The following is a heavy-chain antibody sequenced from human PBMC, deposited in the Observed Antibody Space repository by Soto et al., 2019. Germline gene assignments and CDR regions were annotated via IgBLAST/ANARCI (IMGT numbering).Heavy chain of an antibody. CDR1: GYTFTSYG. J-gene: IGHJ4*02. CDR2: ISAYNGNT. V-gene: IGHV1-18*01. D-gene: IGHD1-26*01. Sequence: QVPLVQSGAEVKKPGASVKVSCKASGYTFTSYGISWVRQAPGQGLEWMGWISAYNGNTNYAQKLQGRVTMTTDTSTSTAYMELRSLRSDHTAVYYCGRISGIVGATEFDYWGQGTLVTVSS. CDR3: GRISGIVGATEFDY.